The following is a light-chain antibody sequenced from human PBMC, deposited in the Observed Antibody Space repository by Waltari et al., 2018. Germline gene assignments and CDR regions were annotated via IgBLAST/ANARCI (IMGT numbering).Light chain of an antibody. CDR3: QQSGTSPPTWT. CDR2: GAS. Sequence: EIVLTQSPGTLSLSPGERATLSCRASQSLNSYSLTCYQQKPGQAPMLLIYGASTRATGIPDRFVGSGSGTDFTLTISRLEPEDFAVYYCQQSGTSPPTWTFGQGTKVEIK. CDR1: QSLNSYS. J-gene: IGKJ1*01. V-gene: IGKV3-20*01.